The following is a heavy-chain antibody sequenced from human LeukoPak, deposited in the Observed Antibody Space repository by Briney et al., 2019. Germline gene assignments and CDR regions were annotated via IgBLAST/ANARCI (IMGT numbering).Heavy chain of an antibody. J-gene: IGHJ4*02. V-gene: IGHV3-30*18. CDR1: GFTFSSYG. D-gene: IGHD3-10*01. CDR3: AKDPSYYGSGSYVDY. Sequence: PGRSLRLSCAASGFTFSSYGMHWVREAPGKGLEWGAVISYDGSNKYYADSVKGRFTISRDNSKNTLYLQMTSLRAEDTAVYYCAKDPSYYGSGSYVDYWGQGTVVTVSS. CDR2: ISYDGSNK.